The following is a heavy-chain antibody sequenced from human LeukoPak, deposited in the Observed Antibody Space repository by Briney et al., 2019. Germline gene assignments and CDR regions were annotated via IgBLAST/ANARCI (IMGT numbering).Heavy chain of an antibody. V-gene: IGHV3-30*02. CDR3: AKDILFRQELGAAAGSDY. CDR2: IRYDGSNK. Sequence: GGSLRLSCAASGFTFNTYGMHWVRQAPGKGLEWVAFIRYDGSNKYYADSVKGRFTISRDNSKSTLYLQMNSLRVEDTALYYCAKDILFRQELGAAAGSDYWGQGTLVTVSS. CDR1: GFTFNTYG. D-gene: IGHD6-13*01. J-gene: IGHJ4*02.